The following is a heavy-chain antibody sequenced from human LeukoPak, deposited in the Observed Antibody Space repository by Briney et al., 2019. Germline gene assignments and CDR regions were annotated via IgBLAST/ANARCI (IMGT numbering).Heavy chain of an antibody. Sequence: GGSLRLSCAASGFTFSSYWMSWVRQDPGRGLEKVANINQDGSDMYYLDSVKGRFTISRDNAKNSLYLQMSSLRADDTALYYCASRSSVAASGPGWGQGTLVTVSS. CDR1: GFTFSSYW. D-gene: IGHD2-15*01. V-gene: IGHV3-7*01. CDR2: INQDGSDM. CDR3: ASRSSVAASGPG. J-gene: IGHJ4*02.